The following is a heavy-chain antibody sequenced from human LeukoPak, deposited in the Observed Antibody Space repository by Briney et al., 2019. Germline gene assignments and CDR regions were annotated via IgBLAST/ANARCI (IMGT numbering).Heavy chain of an antibody. CDR3: AREWRDYGSGMT. CDR2: ISSSSSYI. D-gene: IGHD3-10*01. J-gene: IGHJ5*02. V-gene: IGHV3-21*01. Sequence: GGSLRLSCAASGFTFSSYSMNWVRQAPGKGLDWVSSISSSSSYIYYADSVKGRFTISRDNAKNSLYLQMNSLRAEDTAVYYYAREWRDYGSGMTWGQGTQVTVSS. CDR1: GFTFSSYS.